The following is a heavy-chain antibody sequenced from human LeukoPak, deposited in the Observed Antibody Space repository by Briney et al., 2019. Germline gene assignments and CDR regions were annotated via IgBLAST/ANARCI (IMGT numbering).Heavy chain of an antibody. CDR3: ARGQKPIGWELPRFRTTFDY. D-gene: IGHD1-26*01. CDR2: ISYTGST. V-gene: IGHV4-59*12. J-gene: IGHJ4*02. Sequence: SETLSLTCTVAGGSINRYYWSWIRQPPGKGLEWIGYISYTGSTNYNPSLKSRVTISVDTSKTQFSLKLSSVTAADTAVYYCARGQKPIGWELPRFRTTFDYWGQGTLVTVSS. CDR1: GGSINRYY.